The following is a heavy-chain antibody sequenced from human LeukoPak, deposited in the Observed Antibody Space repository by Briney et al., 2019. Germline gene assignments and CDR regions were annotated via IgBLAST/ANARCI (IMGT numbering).Heavy chain of an antibody. CDR2: IYSGGST. CDR1: GFTVSSNY. V-gene: IGHV3-66*02. Sequence: GGSLRLSCAASGFTVSSNYMRWVRQAPGKGLEWVSVIYSGGSTNYSASAKDRFTISRDNSKNKLRLQKNNLRAEDTTVYYCARNDTTAGYYYYYTDVCGNGTTVSVSS. D-gene: IGHD1-1*01. CDR3: ARNDTTAGYYYYYTDV. J-gene: IGHJ6*03.